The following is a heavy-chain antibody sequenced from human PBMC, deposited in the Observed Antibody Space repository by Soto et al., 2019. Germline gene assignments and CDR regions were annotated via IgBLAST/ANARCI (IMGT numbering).Heavy chain of an antibody. J-gene: IGHJ4*02. CDR1: GFTFSIYG. V-gene: IGHV3-33*01. CDR3: ARGRYSSSWSDFDY. D-gene: IGHD6-13*01. CDR2: IWYDGSNQ. Sequence: QVQLVESGGGVVQPGRSLRLSCAASGFTFSIYGMHWVRQAPGTGLEWVAVIWYDGSNQYYADSVKGRFTISRDNSKNTLYMQMNSLRAEDTAVYYCARGRYSSSWSDFDYWGQGTLVTVSS.